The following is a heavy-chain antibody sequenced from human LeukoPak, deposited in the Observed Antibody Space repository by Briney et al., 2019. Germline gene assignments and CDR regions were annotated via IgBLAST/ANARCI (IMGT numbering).Heavy chain of an antibody. CDR2: IYTSGST. V-gene: IGHV4-4*07. D-gene: IGHD6-13*01. CDR3: ARRLAAAGAFDI. J-gene: IGHJ3*02. CDR1: GGSISSYY. Sequence: SETLSLTCTVSGGSISSYYWSWIRQPAGKGLEWIGRIYTSGSTNYNPSLKSRATMSVDTSKNQFSLKLSSVTAADTAVYYCARRLAAAGAFDIWGQGTMVTVSS.